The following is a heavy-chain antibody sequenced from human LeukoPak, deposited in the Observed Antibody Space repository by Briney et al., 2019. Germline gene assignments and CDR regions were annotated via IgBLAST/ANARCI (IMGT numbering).Heavy chain of an antibody. Sequence: GSSVKVSCKTSGDTFNSYAISWVRQAPGQGLEWMGRITPMLGIANYAQQFQGRVTISADKSTTTAYMELSRLRSDDTAVYYCARDGVATTLEDAFDIWGQGTMVTVSS. D-gene: IGHD5-12*01. J-gene: IGHJ3*02. CDR1: GDTFNSYA. V-gene: IGHV1-69*04. CDR3: ARDGVATTLEDAFDI. CDR2: ITPMLGIA.